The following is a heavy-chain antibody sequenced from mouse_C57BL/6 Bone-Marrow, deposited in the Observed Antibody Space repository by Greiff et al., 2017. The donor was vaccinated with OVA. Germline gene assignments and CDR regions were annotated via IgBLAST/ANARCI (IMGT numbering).Heavy chain of an antibody. CDR1: GFTFSNYA. CDR3: SRDPYYGSVPFDY. Sequence: EVKLVESGGGLVKPGGSLKLSCAASGFTFSNYAMSWVRQTPEKRLEWVANISAGGSYTNYPDNVKGRFTISRDNAKHNLYLQMSHLKSEDTAMYYCSRDPYYGSVPFDYWGQGTTLTVSS. D-gene: IGHD1-1*01. V-gene: IGHV5-4*01. CDR2: ISAGGSYT. J-gene: IGHJ2*01.